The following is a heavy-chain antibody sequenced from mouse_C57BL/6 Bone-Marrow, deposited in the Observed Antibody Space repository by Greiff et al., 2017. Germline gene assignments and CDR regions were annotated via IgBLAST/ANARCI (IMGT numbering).Heavy chain of an antibody. J-gene: IGHJ4*01. V-gene: IGHV3-6*01. CDR3: ASPLYDGYSYYYAMDY. CDR1: GYSITSGYY. Sequence: VQLKESGPGLVKPSQSLSLTCSVTGYSITSGYYWNWIRQFPGNKLEWMGYISYDGSNNYNPSLKNRISITRDTSKNQFFLKLNSVTTEDTATYYCASPLYDGYSYYYAMDYWGQGTSVTVSS. CDR2: ISYDGSN. D-gene: IGHD2-3*01.